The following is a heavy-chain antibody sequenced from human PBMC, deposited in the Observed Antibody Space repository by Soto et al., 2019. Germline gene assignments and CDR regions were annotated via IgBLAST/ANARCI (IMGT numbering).Heavy chain of an antibody. J-gene: IGHJ6*02. CDR3: ASQDTWFGELFPYYYYGMDV. CDR1: GGTFSSYA. CDR2: IIPIFGTA. V-gene: IGHV1-69*01. Sequence: QVQLVQSGAEVKKPGSSVKVSCKASGGTFSSYAISWVRQAPGQGLEWMGGIIPIFGTANYAQKFQGRVTITADESTSTAYMELSSLRSEDTAVYYCASQDTWFGELFPYYYYGMDVWGQGTTVTVSS. D-gene: IGHD3-10*01.